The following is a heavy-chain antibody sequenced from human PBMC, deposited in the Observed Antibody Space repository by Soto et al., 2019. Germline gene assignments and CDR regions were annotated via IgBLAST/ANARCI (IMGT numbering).Heavy chain of an antibody. D-gene: IGHD3-16*02. CDR2: IKQDGSEK. J-gene: IGHJ3*02. V-gene: IGHV3-7*01. CDR1: GFTFSSYW. CDR3: ARDKQDYDYIWGSYRFSPDI. Sequence: QPGGSLRLSCAASGFTFSSYWMSWVRQAPGKGLEWVANIKQDGSEKYYVESVKGRFTISRDNAKNSLYLQMNSLRAEDTAVYYCARDKQDYDYIWGSYRFSPDIWGQGTMVTVSS.